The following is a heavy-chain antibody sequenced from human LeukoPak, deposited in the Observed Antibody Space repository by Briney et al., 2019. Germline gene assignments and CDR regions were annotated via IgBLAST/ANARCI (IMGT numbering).Heavy chain of an antibody. CDR3: AREAASSSWFYYYAMDV. Sequence: PSETLSLTCTVSGGSISSYYWSWIRPPPGKGLEWIGYIFYSGSTNYNPSLKSRVTISLDTSKNQFSLKLNSVTAADTAVYYCAREAASSSWFYYYAMDVWGQGTTVTVSS. CDR1: GGSISSYY. J-gene: IGHJ6*02. V-gene: IGHV4-59*01. D-gene: IGHD6-13*01. CDR2: IFYSGST.